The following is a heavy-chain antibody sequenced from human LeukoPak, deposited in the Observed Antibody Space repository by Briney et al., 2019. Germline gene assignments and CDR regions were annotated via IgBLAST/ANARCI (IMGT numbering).Heavy chain of an antibody. V-gene: IGHV4-59*01. CDR3: AAGYSSSWYGWHWYFDL. Sequence: SETLPLTCTVSGGSISSYYWSWIRQPPGKGLEWIGYIYYSGSTNYNPSLKSRVTISVDTSKNQFSLKLSSVTAADTAVYYCAAGYSSSWYGWHWYFDLWGRGTLVTVSS. CDR2: IYYSGST. CDR1: GGSISSYY. D-gene: IGHD6-13*01. J-gene: IGHJ2*01.